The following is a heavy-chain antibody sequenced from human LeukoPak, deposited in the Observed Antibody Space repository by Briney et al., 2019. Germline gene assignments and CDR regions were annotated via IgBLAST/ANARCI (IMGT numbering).Heavy chain of an antibody. V-gene: IGHV4-39*07. CDR2: INHSGST. J-gene: IGHJ4*02. D-gene: IGHD2-15*01. CDR1: GGSISSSSYY. CDR3: ARLRWTSEY. Sequence: SETLSLTCTVSGGSISSSSYYWSWIRQPPGKGLEWIGEINHSGSTNYNPSLKSRVTISVDTSKNQFSLKLSSVTAADTAVYYCARLRWTSEYWGQGTLVTVSS.